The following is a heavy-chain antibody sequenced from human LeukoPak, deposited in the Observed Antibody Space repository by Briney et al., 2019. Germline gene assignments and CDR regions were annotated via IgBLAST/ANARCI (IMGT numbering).Heavy chain of an antibody. V-gene: IGHV3-23*01. J-gene: IGHJ4*02. CDR1: GFTFSSYA. CDR2: ISASGGST. CDR3: AKSGSSYYEWSQDDY. D-gene: IGHD3-22*01. Sequence: GGSLRLSRAASGFTFSSYAMSWVRQAPGKGLEWVSAISASGGSTDYTDSVKGRFIISRDNSNNALYVQMNGLRAEDTAVYYCAKSGSSYYEWSQDDYWGLGTLVTVSS.